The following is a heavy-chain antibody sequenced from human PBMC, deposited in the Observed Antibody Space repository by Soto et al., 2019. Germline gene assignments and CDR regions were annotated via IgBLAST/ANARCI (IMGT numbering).Heavy chain of an antibody. CDR3: AHRPEYYYGSGSYYNFDY. V-gene: IGHV2-5*02. CDR2: IYCDDDK. J-gene: IGHJ4*02. CDR1: GFSLRSSGVG. Sequence: QITLKESGPPLVKPTQTLTLTCTFSGFSLRSSGVGVGWIRQPPGKALEWLALIYCDDDKRYSSSLKSRLTITKDTSKNQVVLTMTNMDPVDTATYYCAHRPEYYYGSGSYYNFDYWGQGILVTVSS. D-gene: IGHD3-10*01.